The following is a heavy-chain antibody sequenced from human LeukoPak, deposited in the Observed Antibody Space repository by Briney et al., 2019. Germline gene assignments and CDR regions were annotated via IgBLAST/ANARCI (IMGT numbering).Heavy chain of an antibody. CDR1: GYTFTSYD. CDR3: AREGLDH. Sequence: APVKVSCKASGYTFTSYDINWVRQATGQGLEWMGYMNPNSGNTGYAQKFQGRVTITTNTSISTAYMELSSLRSEDTAVYSCAREGLDHWGQGTLVTVSS. J-gene: IGHJ5*02. CDR2: MNPNSGNT. V-gene: IGHV1-8*03.